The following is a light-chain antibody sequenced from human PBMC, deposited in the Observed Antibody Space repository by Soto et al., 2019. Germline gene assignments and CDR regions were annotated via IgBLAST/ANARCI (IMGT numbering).Light chain of an antibody. J-gene: IGKJ1*01. V-gene: IGKV3-20*01. Sequence: EIVLTPSPGTLSLSPVERATLSCRASQSVSSSYLAWYQQKPGQAPRLLIYGASSRATGIPDRFSGSGSGTDFTLTISRLEPEDFAVYYCQHYGSSWTFGQGTKVDI. CDR1: QSVSSSY. CDR2: GAS. CDR3: QHYGSSWT.